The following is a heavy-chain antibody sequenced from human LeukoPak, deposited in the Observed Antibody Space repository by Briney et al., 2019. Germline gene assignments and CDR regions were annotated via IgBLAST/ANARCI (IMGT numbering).Heavy chain of an antibody. D-gene: IGHD3-9*01. CDR2: INPSGGST. CDR3: ATHDILTGYPDAFDI. V-gene: IGHV1-46*01. CDR1: GYTFTSYY. Sequence: GAPVKVSCKASGYTFTSYYMHWVRQAPGQGLEWMGIINPSGGSTSYAQKFQGRVTMTRDMSTSTVYMELSSLRSEDTAVYYCATHDILTGYPDAFDIWGQGTMVTVSS. J-gene: IGHJ3*02.